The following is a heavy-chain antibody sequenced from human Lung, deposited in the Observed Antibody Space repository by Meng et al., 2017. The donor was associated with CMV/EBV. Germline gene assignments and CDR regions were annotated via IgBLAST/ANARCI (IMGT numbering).Heavy chain of an antibody. J-gene: IGHJ4*02. CDR1: GFTFSNYW. V-gene: IGHV3-7*04. D-gene: IGHD3-10*01. CDR3: ARAATYYSGSGSYYDS. Sequence: GEXXKISCAASGFTFSNYWMSWVRQAPGKGLEWVANIKQDGGERYYVDSVKGRFTISRDNAKNSLYLQMNSLRAEGTAVYFCARAATYYSGSGSYYDSWGQGTXVTVSS. CDR2: IKQDGGER.